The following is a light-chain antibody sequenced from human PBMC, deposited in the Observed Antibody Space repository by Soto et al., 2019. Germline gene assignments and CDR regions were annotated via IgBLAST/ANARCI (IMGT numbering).Light chain of an antibody. CDR1: SSDVGGYNY. CDR3: SSYAGRGVV. CDR2: EVS. J-gene: IGLJ2*01. Sequence: QSVLTQPPSASGSPEQSVTISCTGTSSDVGGYNYVSWYQQHPGKAPKLMIYEVSKRPSGVPDRFSGSKSGNTASLTVSGLQAEDEADYYCSSYAGRGVVFGGGTKLTVL. V-gene: IGLV2-8*01.